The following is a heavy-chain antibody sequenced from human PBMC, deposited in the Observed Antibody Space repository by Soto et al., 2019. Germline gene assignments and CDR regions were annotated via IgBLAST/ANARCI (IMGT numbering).Heavy chain of an antibody. Sequence: GGSLRLSCAASGFTFSSYAMSWVRQAPGKGLEWVSAISGSGGSTYYADSVKGRFTISRDNSKNTLYLQMNSLRAEDTAVYYCAKEWDIVVVPAALFDYWGQGTLVTVSS. D-gene: IGHD2-2*01. V-gene: IGHV3-23*01. J-gene: IGHJ4*02. CDR2: ISGSGGST. CDR3: AKEWDIVVVPAALFDY. CDR1: GFTFSSYA.